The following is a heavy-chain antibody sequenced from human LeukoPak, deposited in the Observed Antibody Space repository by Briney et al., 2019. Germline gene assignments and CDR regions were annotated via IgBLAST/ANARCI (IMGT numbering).Heavy chain of an antibody. D-gene: IGHD6-13*01. CDR1: GFTFSSYA. Sequence: QPGRSLRLSCAASGFTFSSYAMHWVRQAPGKGLEWVAVISYDGSNKYYADSVKGRFTISRDNSKNTLYLQMNSLRAEDTAVYYCARERIAAAGKDYWGQGTLVTVSS. CDR2: ISYDGSNK. V-gene: IGHV3-30-3*01. J-gene: IGHJ4*02. CDR3: ARERIAAAGKDY.